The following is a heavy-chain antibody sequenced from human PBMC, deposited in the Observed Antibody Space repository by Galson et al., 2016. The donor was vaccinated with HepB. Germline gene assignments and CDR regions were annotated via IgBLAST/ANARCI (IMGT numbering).Heavy chain of an antibody. CDR1: GFTFRSHT. Sequence: SLRLSCAAFGFTFRSHTMNWVRQAPGKGLEWVSSIDSSCTYMECVDSVKGRFTISRDNAKSSVYLQMTSLRAEDTAIYYCVRDFNHNEDGTFFDYWGLGTLVTVSS. D-gene: IGHD1-1*01. V-gene: IGHV3-21*01. CDR3: VRDFNHNEDGTFFDY. J-gene: IGHJ4*02. CDR2: IDSSCTYM.